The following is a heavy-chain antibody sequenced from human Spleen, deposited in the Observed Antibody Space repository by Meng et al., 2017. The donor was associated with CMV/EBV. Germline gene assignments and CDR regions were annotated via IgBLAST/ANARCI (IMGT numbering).Heavy chain of an antibody. V-gene: IGHV3-21*01. CDR3: ARDGVATISKPDY. J-gene: IGHJ4*02. CDR2: ISSSGSSI. D-gene: IGHD5-12*01. CDR1: GCTFSSHS. Sequence: AASGCTFSSHSMNWVRQAPGKGLEWVSCISSSGSSIYYADSVKGRFTISRDNAKDSLYLQMNSLRAEDTAVYYCARDGVATISKPDYWGQGTLVTVSS.